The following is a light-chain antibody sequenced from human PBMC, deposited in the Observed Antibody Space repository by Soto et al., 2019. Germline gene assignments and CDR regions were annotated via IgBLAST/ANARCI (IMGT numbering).Light chain of an antibody. V-gene: IGLV1-44*01. J-gene: IGLJ2*01. Sequence: QSVLTQPPSASGTPGQRVTISCSGSSSNIGSYTVNWYQQLPGTAPKHLIYSNNQRPSGVPDRFSGSKSGTSVSLAISGLQSEDEADYYCAAWDDSLNGVVFGGGTKLTVL. CDR2: SNN. CDR3: AAWDDSLNGVV. CDR1: SSNIGSYT.